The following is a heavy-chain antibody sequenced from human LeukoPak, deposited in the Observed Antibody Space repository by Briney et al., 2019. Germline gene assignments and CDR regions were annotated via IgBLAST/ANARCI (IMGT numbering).Heavy chain of an antibody. CDR1: GFTFDDYA. CDR3: AREDYYFDY. Sequence: GGSLRLSCAASGFTFDDYAMHWVRQAPGKGLEWVAVISYDGSKKYYADSVKGRFTISRDNSKNTLYLQMNSLRPEDTAVYYCAREDYYFDYWGQGTLVTVSS. CDR2: ISYDGSKK. V-gene: IGHV3-30*04. J-gene: IGHJ4*02.